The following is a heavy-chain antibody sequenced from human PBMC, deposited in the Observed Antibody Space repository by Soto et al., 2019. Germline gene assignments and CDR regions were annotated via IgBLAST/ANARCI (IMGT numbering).Heavy chain of an antibody. V-gene: IGHV1-2*02. CDR2: INSKTGDT. J-gene: IGHJ4*02. D-gene: IGHD6-6*01. CDR3: VTGDHLVR. CDR1: GYTFTGYY. Sequence: QMQLVQSGAEARKPGASVKVSCKTSGYTFTGYYLNWVRQAPGRGLEWVGWINSKTGDTNNAQKFQGRVTMTTDTSISTGYMELSGLKSDDTAVYYCVTGDHLVRWGQGTRVTVSS.